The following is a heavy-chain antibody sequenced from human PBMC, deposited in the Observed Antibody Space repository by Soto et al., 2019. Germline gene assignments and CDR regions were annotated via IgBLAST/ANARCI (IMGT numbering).Heavy chain of an antibody. V-gene: IGHV1-69*13. CDR1: GGTFSSYA. J-gene: IGHJ4*02. CDR2: IIPIFGTA. Sequence: SVKVSCKASGGTFSSYAISWVRQAPGQGLEWMGGIIPIFGTANYAQKFQGRVTITADESTSTAYMELSSLRSEDTAVYYCAPGIAVAGRGPSCKYFEYWGQGTLLTVYS. D-gene: IGHD6-13*01. CDR3: APGIAVAGRGPSCKYFEY.